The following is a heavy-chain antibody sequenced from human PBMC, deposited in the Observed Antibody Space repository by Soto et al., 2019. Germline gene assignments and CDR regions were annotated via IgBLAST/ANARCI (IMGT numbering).Heavy chain of an antibody. V-gene: IGHV1-69*13. CDR1: GGTFSSYA. Sequence: ASVKVSCKASGGTFSSYAISWVRQAPGQGLEWMGGIIPIFGTANYAQKFQGRVTITADESTSTAYMELSSLRSEDTAVYYCARGDRDGYWNYFDYWGQGTLVTVSS. CDR3: ARGDRDGYWNYFDY. CDR2: IIPIFGTA. J-gene: IGHJ4*02. D-gene: IGHD4-17*01.